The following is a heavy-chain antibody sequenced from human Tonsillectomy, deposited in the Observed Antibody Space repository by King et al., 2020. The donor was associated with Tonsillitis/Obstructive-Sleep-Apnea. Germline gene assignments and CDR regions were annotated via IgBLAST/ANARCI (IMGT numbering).Heavy chain of an antibody. D-gene: IGHD1-1*01. J-gene: IGHJ4*02. CDR2: IKQDGSEK. CDR3: AREGTGTISAPFDS. V-gene: IGHV3-7*01. Sequence: VQLVESGGGLVQPGGSLRLSCAVSGFTFSSYWMSWVRRAPGRGLEWVANIKQDGSEKYYVDSVKGRFAISRDNAKNSLYLQMNSLRADDTAVYYCAREGTGTISAPFDSWGQGTLVTVSS. CDR1: GFTFSSYW.